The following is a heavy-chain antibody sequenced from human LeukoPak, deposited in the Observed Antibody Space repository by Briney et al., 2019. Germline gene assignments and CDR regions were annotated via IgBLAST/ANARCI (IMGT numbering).Heavy chain of an antibody. CDR2: INHSGST. CDR3: ARELRGVFPRSFDY. D-gene: IGHD3-10*01. CDR1: GGSFSGYY. Sequence: SETLSLTCAVYGGSFSGYYWSWIRQPPGKGLEWIGEINHSGSTNYNPSLKSRVTISVDTSKNQFSLKLSSVTAADTAVYYCARELRGVFPRSFDYWGQGTLVTVSS. J-gene: IGHJ4*02. V-gene: IGHV4-34*01.